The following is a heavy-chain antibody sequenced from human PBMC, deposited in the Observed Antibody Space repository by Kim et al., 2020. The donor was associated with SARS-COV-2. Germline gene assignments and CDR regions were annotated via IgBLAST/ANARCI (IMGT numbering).Heavy chain of an antibody. CDR1: GDSVSSTSYY. CDR3: ARDLPWKLSD. V-gene: IGHV4-39*07. CDR2: VYYSGAT. J-gene: IGHJ4*02. Sequence: SETLSLTCVVSGDSVSSTSYYWGWIRQSPGKGLEWIGNVYYSGATYYNPSLKSRVTISLDTSKNQFSLKLSSVTAADTAVYFCARDLPWKLSDCGQGTLVTVSS. D-gene: IGHD1-1*01.